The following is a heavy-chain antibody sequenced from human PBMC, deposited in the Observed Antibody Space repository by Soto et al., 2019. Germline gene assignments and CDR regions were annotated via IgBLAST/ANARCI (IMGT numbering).Heavy chain of an antibody. CDR3: AKPLEEAAAGTYYFDY. Sequence: PGGSLRLSCAASGFTFSSYGMHWVRQAPGKGLEWVAVISYDGSNKYYADSVKGRFTISRDNSKNTLYLQMNSLRAEDTAVYYCAKPLEEAAAGTYYFDYWGQGTLVTVSS. CDR2: ISYDGSNK. D-gene: IGHD6-13*01. J-gene: IGHJ4*02. CDR1: GFTFSSYG. V-gene: IGHV3-30*18.